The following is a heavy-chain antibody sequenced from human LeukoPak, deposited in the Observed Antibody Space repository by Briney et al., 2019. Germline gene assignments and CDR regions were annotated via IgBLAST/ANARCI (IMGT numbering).Heavy chain of an antibody. Sequence: ETLSLTCTVSGGSISSYYWSWIRQPAGKGLEWIGRIYTSGSTNYNPSLKSRVTMSVDTSKNQFSLKLSSVTAADTAVYYCASCSSGWYVVAFDIWGQGTMVTVSS. CDR3: ASCSSGWYVVAFDI. CDR1: GGSISSYY. CDR2: IYTSGST. D-gene: IGHD6-19*01. J-gene: IGHJ3*02. V-gene: IGHV4-4*07.